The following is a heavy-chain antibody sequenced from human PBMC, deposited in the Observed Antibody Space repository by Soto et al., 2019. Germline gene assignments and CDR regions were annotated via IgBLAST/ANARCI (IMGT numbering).Heavy chain of an antibody. CDR1: GYSFTSYW. CDR2: IYPGDSDT. D-gene: IGHD1-1*01. Sequence: PGQSLKISCKGSGYSFTSYWICWVRQMPGKGLEWMGIIYPGDSDTRYSPSFQGQVTISADKSISTAYLQWSSLKASDTAMYYCARPRTRGYYYYGMDVRGQGTTVTVSS. J-gene: IGHJ6*02. CDR3: ARPRTRGYYYYGMDV. V-gene: IGHV5-51*01.